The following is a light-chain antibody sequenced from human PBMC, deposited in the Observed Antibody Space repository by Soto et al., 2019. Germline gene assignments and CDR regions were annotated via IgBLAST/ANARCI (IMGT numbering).Light chain of an antibody. CDR2: RNN. Sequence: QSVLTQPPSASGTPGQTVTISCSGSSSNIGSAYIYWYQHLPGTAPKLLIYRNNQRPSGVPDRFSASKSGTSASLAISGLRSEDDADYYCAAWDDSLVVFGGGPSSPS. CDR3: AAWDDSLVV. J-gene: IGLJ2*01. CDR1: SSNIGSAY. V-gene: IGLV1-47*01.